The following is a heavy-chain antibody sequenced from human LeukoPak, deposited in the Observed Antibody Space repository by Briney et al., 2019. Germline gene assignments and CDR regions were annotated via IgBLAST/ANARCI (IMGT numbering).Heavy chain of an antibody. J-gene: IGHJ4*02. V-gene: IGHV4-34*01. D-gene: IGHD3-9*01. CDR3: ARRVDLLTGYHFDY. CDR1: GGSFSGYY. CDR2: INHSGST. Sequence: SETLSLTCAVYGGSFSGYYWTWIRQPPGKGLEWIGEINHSGSTNYNPSLKSRVTISVDTSKNQFSLKLSSVTAADTAVYYCARRVDLLTGYHFDYWGQGTLVTVSS.